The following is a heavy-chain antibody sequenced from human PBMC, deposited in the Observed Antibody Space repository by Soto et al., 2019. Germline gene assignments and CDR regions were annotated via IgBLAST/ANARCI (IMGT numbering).Heavy chain of an antibody. J-gene: IGHJ5*02. V-gene: IGHV4-4*07. CDR1: GDSISKYY. CDR3: ARSPAYGDYANLDT. CDR2: IHSTRSP. D-gene: IGHD4-17*01. Sequence: SETLSLTCTVSGDSISKYYWNWIRQPAGKGLEWIGRIHSTRSPNYNPSLKSRVTMSVDTSKDQFSLKLNLTSVTAADTAVYYCARSPAYGDYANLDTWGQGTLVTVSS.